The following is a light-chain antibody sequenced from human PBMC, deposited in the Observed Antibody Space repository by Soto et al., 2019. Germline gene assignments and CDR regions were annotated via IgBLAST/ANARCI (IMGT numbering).Light chain of an antibody. Sequence: IVLTQSPGTLSLSAAERATLSWRASQSVSSSYLAWYQKKPGQAPRLLLYGASSRATGIPDRFSGSGSGTDLTLTISRLDTEDFAVYYCQQYGSSLPWTFGQGTKVDIK. CDR2: GAS. V-gene: IGKV3-20*01. J-gene: IGKJ1*01. CDR1: QSVSSSY. CDR3: QQYGSSLPWT.